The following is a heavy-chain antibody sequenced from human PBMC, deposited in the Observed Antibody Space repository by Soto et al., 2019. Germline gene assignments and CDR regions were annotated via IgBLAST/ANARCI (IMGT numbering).Heavy chain of an antibody. J-gene: IGHJ4*02. V-gene: IGHV4-39*01. CDR2: IYYSGST. CDR3: AYPGDSSKWPFDK. Sequence: SETLSLTCTVSGASLSSRSYYWGWIRQPPGGGLEWIGSIYYSGSTYYNPSLKGRVTISVDTSKNQFSMKLSSVTAADTAVYYCAYPGDSSKWPFDKWGQGTLVTVSS. D-gene: IGHD6-13*01. CDR1: GASLSSRSYY.